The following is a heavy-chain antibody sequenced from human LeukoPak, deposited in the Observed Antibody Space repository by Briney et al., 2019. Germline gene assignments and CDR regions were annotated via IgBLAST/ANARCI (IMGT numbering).Heavy chain of an antibody. CDR2: INWNGGST. CDR1: GFTFSSYW. CDR3: ARDYYDSSGYSAFDI. V-gene: IGHV3-20*04. D-gene: IGHD3-22*01. Sequence: GGSLRLSCAASGFTFSSYWMHWVRQAPGKGLEWVSGINWNGGSTGYADSVKGRFTTSRDNAKNSLYLQMNSLRAEDTALYYCARDYYDSSGYSAFDIWGQGTMVTVSS. J-gene: IGHJ3*02.